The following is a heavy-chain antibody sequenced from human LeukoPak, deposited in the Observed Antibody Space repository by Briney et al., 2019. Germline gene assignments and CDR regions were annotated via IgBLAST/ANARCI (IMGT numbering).Heavy chain of an antibody. CDR3: VRVGPLDYRGNDY. V-gene: IGHV3-21*01. CDR2: ISSSSSYI. Sequence: GRSLRLSCAASGFTFSSYSMNWVRQAPRKGLEWVSSISSSSSYIYYADSVKGRFTISRDNAKNSLYLQMNSLRAEDTAVYYCVRVGPLDYRGNDYWGQGTLVTVSS. CDR1: GFTFSSYS. D-gene: IGHD4-11*01. J-gene: IGHJ4*02.